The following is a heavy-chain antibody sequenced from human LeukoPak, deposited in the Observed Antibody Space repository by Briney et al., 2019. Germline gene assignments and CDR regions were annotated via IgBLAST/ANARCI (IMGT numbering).Heavy chain of an antibody. CDR1: GYTFTSYD. CDR2: MNPNSGNT. Sequence: GASVKVSCKASGYTFTSYDINWVRQATGQGLEWMGWMNPNSGNTGYAQKFQGRVTMTEDTSTDTAYMELSSLRSEDTAVYYCATQRGIVVVPGDVAYYFDYWGQGTLVTVSS. D-gene: IGHD2-2*01. V-gene: IGHV1-8*01. CDR3: ATQRGIVVVPGDVAYYFDY. J-gene: IGHJ4*02.